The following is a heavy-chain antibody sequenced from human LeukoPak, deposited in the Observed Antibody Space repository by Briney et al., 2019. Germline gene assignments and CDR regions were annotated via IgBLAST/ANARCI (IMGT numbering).Heavy chain of an antibody. D-gene: IGHD4/OR15-4a*01. J-gene: IGHJ4*02. V-gene: IGHV3-30*02. CDR2: IRYDGSET. CDR1: GFSFSSYG. CDR3: ARRAGAYSHPYDY. Sequence: PGGSLRVSCAASGFSFSSYGMHWVRQAPGKGLDWVAFIRYDGSETSYADSVKGRFTISRDNSKNTLYLQMNSLRAEDTAVYYCARRAGAYSHPYDYWGQGTLVTVSS.